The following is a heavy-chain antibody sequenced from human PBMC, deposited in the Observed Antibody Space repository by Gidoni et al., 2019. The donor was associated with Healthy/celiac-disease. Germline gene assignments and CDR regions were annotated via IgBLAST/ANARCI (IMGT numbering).Heavy chain of an antibody. D-gene: IGHD5-12*01. V-gene: IGHV1-58*01. Sequence: QMQLVQSGPEVKKPGASVKVSCKASGFTFTSAAVQWVRQARGQRLEWIGWIVVGSGTTNYAQKFQERVTITRDMSTSTAYMELSSLRSEDTAVYYCASARGYSGYGNYWGQGTLVTVSS. CDR1: GFTFTSAA. CDR2: IVVGSGTT. J-gene: IGHJ4*02. CDR3: ASARGYSGYGNY.